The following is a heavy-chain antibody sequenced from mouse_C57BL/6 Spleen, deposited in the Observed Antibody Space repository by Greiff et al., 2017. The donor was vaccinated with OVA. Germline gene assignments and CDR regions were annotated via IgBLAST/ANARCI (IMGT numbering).Heavy chain of an antibody. Sequence: EVKLVESGGGLVQPGGSLKLSCAASGFTFSDAWLDWVRQSPEKGLEWVAEIRNKANNHATYYAESVKGRFTISRDDSKSSVYLQMNSLRAEDTGIYYCTRLRYGYWYFDVWGTGTTVTVSS. CDR3: TRLRYGYWYFDV. CDR2: IRNKANNHAT. CDR1: GFTFSDAW. J-gene: IGHJ1*03. V-gene: IGHV6-6*01. D-gene: IGHD1-1*01.